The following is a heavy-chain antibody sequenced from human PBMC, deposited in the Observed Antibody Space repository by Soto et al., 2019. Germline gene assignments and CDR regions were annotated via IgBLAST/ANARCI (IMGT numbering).Heavy chain of an antibody. CDR2: INRDGSTT. V-gene: IGHV3-74*01. D-gene: IGHD2-2*01. CDR1: GFTFTTHR. Sequence: GGSLRLSCAASGFTFTTHRMHWVRQAPGKGLVWVSHINRDGSTTTYADSVKGRFTISRDNAKNTLYLQMSSLRAEDTAVYYCVAPSCNSINCFAFDDWGQGTPVTVSS. CDR3: VAPSCNSINCFAFDD. J-gene: IGHJ4*02.